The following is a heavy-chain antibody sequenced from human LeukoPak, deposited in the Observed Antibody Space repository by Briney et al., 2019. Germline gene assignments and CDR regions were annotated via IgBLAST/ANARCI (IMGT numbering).Heavy chain of an antibody. CDR3: ARLRDASGPMDY. V-gene: IGHV5-51*01. D-gene: IGHD1-26*01. CDR2: IYPGDSDT. Sequence: GESLKISCKGSGYSFNTYWIGWVRQMPGKGLEWMGIIYPGDSDTKYSPSFQGQVTISADKSISTAYLQWSSLKASDTAMYYCARLRDASGPMDYWGQGTLVTVSS. J-gene: IGHJ4*02. CDR1: GYSFNTYW.